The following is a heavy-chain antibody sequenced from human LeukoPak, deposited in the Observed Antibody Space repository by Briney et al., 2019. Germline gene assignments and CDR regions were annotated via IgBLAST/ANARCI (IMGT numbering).Heavy chain of an antibody. J-gene: IGHJ4*02. CDR3: AKDPSYYDSSGYFVV. Sequence: PGGSLRLSCAASGFTFSSYGMHWVRQAPGKGLEWVAFIRYDGSNKYYADSVKGRFTISRDNSKNTLYLQMNSLRAEDTAVYYCAKDPSYYDSSGYFVVWGQGTLVTVSS. CDR2: IRYDGSNK. CDR1: GFTFSSYG. D-gene: IGHD3-22*01. V-gene: IGHV3-30*02.